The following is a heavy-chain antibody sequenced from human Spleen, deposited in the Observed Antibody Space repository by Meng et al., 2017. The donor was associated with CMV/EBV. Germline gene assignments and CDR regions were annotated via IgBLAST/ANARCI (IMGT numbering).Heavy chain of an antibody. CDR2: MNPNSGNT. V-gene: IGHV1-8*02. CDR3: ATPSYYDFWSGYYTYYYGMDV. CDR1: GYTFSSYG. D-gene: IGHD3-3*01. Sequence: ASVKVSCKASGYTFSSYGLSWVRQAPGQGLEWMGWMNPNSGNTGYAQKFQGRVTMTRNTSISTAYMELSSLRSEDTAVYYCATPSYYDFWSGYYTYYYGMDVWGQGTTVTVSS. J-gene: IGHJ6*02.